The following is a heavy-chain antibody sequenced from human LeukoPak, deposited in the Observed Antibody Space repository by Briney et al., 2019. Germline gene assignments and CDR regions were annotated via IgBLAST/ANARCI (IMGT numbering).Heavy chain of an antibody. CDR1: GGSISSSSYY. Sequence: KPSETLSLTCTVSGGSISSSSYYWGWIRQPPGKGLEWIVSIYYSGSTDYNPSLKSRVTISVDTSKNQFSLNLSSVTAADTAVYYCARHGSADYFDYWGQGTLVTVSS. J-gene: IGHJ4*02. V-gene: IGHV4-39*01. D-gene: IGHD2-2*03. CDR2: IYYSGST. CDR3: ARHGSADYFDY.